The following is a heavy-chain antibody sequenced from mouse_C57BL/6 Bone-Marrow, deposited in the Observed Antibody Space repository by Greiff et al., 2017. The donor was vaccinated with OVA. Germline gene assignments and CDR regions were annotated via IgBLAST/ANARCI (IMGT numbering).Heavy chain of an antibody. CDR1: GYTFTDYY. Sequence: EVKLQQSGPELVKPGASVKISCKASGYTFTDYYMNWVKQSHGKSLEWIGDINPNNGGTSYNQKFKGKATLTVDKSSSTAYMELRSLTSEDSAVYYCARERNGYLDYWGQGTTLTVSS. V-gene: IGHV1-26*01. D-gene: IGHD1-1*02. CDR3: ARERNGYLDY. J-gene: IGHJ2*01. CDR2: INPNNGGT.